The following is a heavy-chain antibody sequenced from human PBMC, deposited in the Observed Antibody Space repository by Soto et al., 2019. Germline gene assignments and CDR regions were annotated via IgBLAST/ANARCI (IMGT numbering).Heavy chain of an antibody. D-gene: IGHD2-2*01. CDR1: GFTFSSYA. Sequence: EVQLLESGGGLVQPGGSLRLSCAASGFTFSSYAMSWVRQAPGKGLEWVSAISGSGGSTYYADSVKGRFTISRDISKNTLYLQMNSLRAEDTAVYYCAKDLSVGYCSSTSCYSPDFDYWGQGSLVTVSS. V-gene: IGHV3-23*01. CDR2: ISGSGGST. CDR3: AKDLSVGYCSSTSCYSPDFDY. J-gene: IGHJ4*02.